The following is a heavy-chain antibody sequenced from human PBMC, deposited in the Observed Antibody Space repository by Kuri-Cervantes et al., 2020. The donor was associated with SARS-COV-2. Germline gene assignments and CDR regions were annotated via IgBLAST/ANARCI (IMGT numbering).Heavy chain of an antibody. J-gene: IGHJ6*02. CDR1: GFTFSSYA. Sequence: LSLTCAASGFTFSSYAMSWVRQAPGKGLEWVSAISGSGGSTYYADTVKGRFTISRDNSKNTLYLQMNSLRAEDTAVYYCARDCIAALGLYYYGMDVWGQGTTVTVSS. CDR3: ARDCIAALGLYYYGMDV. D-gene: IGHD6-13*01. CDR2: ISGSGGST. V-gene: IGHV3-23*01.